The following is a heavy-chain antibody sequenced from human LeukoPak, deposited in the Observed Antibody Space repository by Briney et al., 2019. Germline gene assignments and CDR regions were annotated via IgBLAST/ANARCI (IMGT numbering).Heavy chain of an antibody. J-gene: IGHJ6*02. V-gene: IGHV1-69*02. Sequence: SVKVSCKASGSPFSRFPITWVRQAPGRGLEWMGRIIPLVGMPNYAQNFQGRVTVTADKATSTAYMEMRSLRSEDTAVYYCASRPATSIAARPYGLDVWGQGTTVIVSS. D-gene: IGHD6-6*01. CDR2: IIPLVGMP. CDR3: ASRPATSIAARPYGLDV. CDR1: GSPFSRFP.